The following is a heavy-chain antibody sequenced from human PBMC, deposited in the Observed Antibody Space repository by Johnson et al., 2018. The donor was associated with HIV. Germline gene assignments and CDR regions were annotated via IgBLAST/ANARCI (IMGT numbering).Heavy chain of an antibody. CDR1: GLTFSFYP. V-gene: IGHV3-30-3*01. D-gene: IGHD3-3*01. CDR2: ISDDGSNH. Sequence: QVRGVESRGGVVQPGWPPSLSSSSAGLTFSFYPMELVRRALGKGIVRVEFISDDGSNHYYADSAKSRFTISRDNSKNTLYLQMNSLRAEDTAMYFCAKDLYGYYSRFCFGVWGQGTMVTVSS. J-gene: IGHJ3*01. CDR3: AKDLYGYYSRFCFGV.